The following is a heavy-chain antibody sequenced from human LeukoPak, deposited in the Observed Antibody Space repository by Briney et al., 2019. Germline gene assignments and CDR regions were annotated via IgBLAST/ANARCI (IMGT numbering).Heavy chain of an antibody. CDR2: IIPMIGKP. D-gene: IGHD2/OR15-2a*01. CDR3: ARDGCSTTFCNTNWFDP. CDR1: GGTFRTHA. V-gene: IGHV1-69*05. Sequence: ASVKVSCKVLGGTFRTHAISWVRQAPGQGFEWVGGIIPMIGKPHYAQQLQGRITITTDESTSTVHMELSSLRSEDTAVYFCARDGCSTTFCNTNWFDPWGQGTLVTVSS. J-gene: IGHJ5*02.